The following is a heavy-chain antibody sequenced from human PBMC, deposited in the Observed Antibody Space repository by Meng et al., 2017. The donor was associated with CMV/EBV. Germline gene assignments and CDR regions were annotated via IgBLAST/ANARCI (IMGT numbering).Heavy chain of an antibody. J-gene: IGHJ6*02. D-gene: IGHD2-2*02. CDR3: AKDLHRSTSCYNCYYYYGMDV. CDR2: ISSSGSTI. Sequence: GGSLRLSCAASGFTFSDYYMSWIRQAPGKRLEWVSYISSSGSTIYYADSVKGRFTISRDNAKNSLYLQMNSLRAEDTALYYCAKDLHRSTSCYNCYYYYGMDVWGQGTTVTVSS. V-gene: IGHV3-11*01. CDR1: GFTFSDYY.